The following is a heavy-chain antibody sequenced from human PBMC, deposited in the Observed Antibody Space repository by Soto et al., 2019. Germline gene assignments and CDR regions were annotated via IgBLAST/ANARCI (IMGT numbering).Heavy chain of an antibody. Sequence: GGSLRLSCAVSGFTFTSFGMIWVRQAPGKGLEWVSFIGSGAGSFVSYADSVKGRFTISRDNAKNSLYLQMNSLRDDDTAVYYCVKELVVIPYYFDYWGQGTLVTVSS. CDR2: IGSGAGSFV. CDR1: GFTFTSFG. D-gene: IGHD3-22*01. CDR3: VKELVVIPYYFDY. J-gene: IGHJ4*02. V-gene: IGHV3-48*02.